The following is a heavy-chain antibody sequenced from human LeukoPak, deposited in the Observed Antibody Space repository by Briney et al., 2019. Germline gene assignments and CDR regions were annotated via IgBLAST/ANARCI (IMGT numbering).Heavy chain of an antibody. Sequence: GESLEISCKGSGYSFTTYWIGWVRQMPGKGLEWVGIISPADSDTRYSPSFQGQVTFSADKSISTAYLQWSSLKASDTAMYYCARLGDYDSSGSPSDYWGQGTLVTVSS. CDR1: GYSFTTYW. D-gene: IGHD3-22*01. J-gene: IGHJ4*02. V-gene: IGHV5-51*01. CDR3: ARLGDYDSSGSPSDY. CDR2: ISPADSDT.